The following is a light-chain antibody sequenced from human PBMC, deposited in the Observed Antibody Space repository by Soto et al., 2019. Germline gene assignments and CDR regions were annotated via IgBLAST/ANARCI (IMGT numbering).Light chain of an antibody. CDR3: QQYNSYSWT. J-gene: IGKJ1*01. Sequence: DIQMTESPSSLSASIGDRVTITCRASQTISASLNWYQQKSGKAPKLLIYDASSLESGVPSRFSGSGSGTEFTLTISSLQPDDFATYYCQQYNSYSWTFGQGTKVHIK. CDR1: QTISAS. CDR2: DAS. V-gene: IGKV1-5*01.